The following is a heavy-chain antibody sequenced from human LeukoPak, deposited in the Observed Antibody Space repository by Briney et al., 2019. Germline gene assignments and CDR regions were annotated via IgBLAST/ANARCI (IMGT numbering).Heavy chain of an antibody. CDR3: AREAVAGTGFDY. Sequence: GASVKVSCKASGGTFSSYAISWVRQAPGQGLEWMGGIIPIFGTANYAQKFQGRVTITADESTSTAYMELSSLRSEDTAVYYCAREAVAGTGFDYWDQGTLVTVSS. V-gene: IGHV1-69*13. CDR2: IIPIFGTA. J-gene: IGHJ4*02. D-gene: IGHD6-19*01. CDR1: GGTFSSYA.